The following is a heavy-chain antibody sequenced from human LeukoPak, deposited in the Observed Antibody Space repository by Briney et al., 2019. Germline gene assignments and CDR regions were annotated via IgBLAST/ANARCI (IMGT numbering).Heavy chain of an antibody. J-gene: IGHJ5*02. V-gene: IGHV4-59*01. CDR1: GGSISSYY. CDR2: IYYSGST. D-gene: IGHD6-13*01. CDR3: TSSSWYKNWFDP. Sequence: SETLSLTCTVSGGSISSYYWSWIRQPPGKGLEWIGYIYYSGSTNYNPSLKSRVTISVDTSKNQFSLKLSSVTAADTAVYYCTSSSWYKNWFDPWGQGTLVTVSS.